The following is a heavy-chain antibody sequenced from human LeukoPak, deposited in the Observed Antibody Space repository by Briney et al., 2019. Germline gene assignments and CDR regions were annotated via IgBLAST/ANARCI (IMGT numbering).Heavy chain of an antibody. CDR2: IKSKTDGGAI. J-gene: IGHJ4*01. D-gene: IGHD5/OR15-5a*01. Sequence: SGGSLRLSCAASGFSFTNAWMNWVRQAPGKGLEWVGRIKSKTDGGAIHYAAPVRGRFSISRDDSINTVYLQMDSLKADDAAVYYCLTRLRSTIGVDYWGQGTLVTVSS. CDR3: LTRLRSTIGVDY. V-gene: IGHV3-15*01. CDR1: GFSFTNAW.